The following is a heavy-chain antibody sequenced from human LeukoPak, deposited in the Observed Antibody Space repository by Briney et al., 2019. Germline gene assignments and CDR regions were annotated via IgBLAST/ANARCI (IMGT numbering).Heavy chain of an antibody. CDR2: IIPILGIG. J-gene: IGHJ3*02. CDR3: AREGVDILTGYPKSRADI. V-gene: IGHV1-69*04. CDR1: GGTFSSYA. Sequence: SVKVSCKASGGTFSSYAISWVRQAPGQGLEWMGRIIPILGIGNYAQKFQGRVTITADKSTSTAYMELSSLRSEDTAVYYCAREGVDILTGYPKSRADIWGQGTMVTVSS. D-gene: IGHD3-9*01.